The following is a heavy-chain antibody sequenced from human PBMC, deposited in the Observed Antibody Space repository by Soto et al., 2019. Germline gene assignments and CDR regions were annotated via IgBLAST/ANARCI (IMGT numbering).Heavy chain of an antibody. CDR2: IIDGGGST. CDR3: ARCPGEKGARNTSVGVVGERFDC. J-gene: IGHJ4*02. Sequence: EVQLLESGGGLVQPGGSLRLSCAASGFTFNNFARSWVRQAPGKGLEWVSSIIDGGGSTSYGDSVKGRFTISRDNSKNTMYLQMSSLRAEDTAVYYCARCPGEKGARNTSVGVVGERFDCWCQVRLVTVSS. CDR1: GFTFNNFA. D-gene: IGHD3-3*01. V-gene: IGHV3-23*01.